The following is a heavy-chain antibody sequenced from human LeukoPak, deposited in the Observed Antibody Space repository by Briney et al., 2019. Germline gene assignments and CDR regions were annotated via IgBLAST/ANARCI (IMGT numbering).Heavy chain of an antibody. Sequence: GGSLRLSCATSGFTFSTFWMHWVRQAPGKGLVWVSRINHDGSSTNYADSVKGRFTISRDNAKNTLYMQMNSLRAEDTAVYYCVRDWGYDSSGYWQKYFDTWGQGTLVTVSS. CDR3: VRDWGYDSSGYWQKYFDT. J-gene: IGHJ4*02. V-gene: IGHV3-74*01. CDR2: INHDGSST. D-gene: IGHD3-22*01. CDR1: GFTFSTFW.